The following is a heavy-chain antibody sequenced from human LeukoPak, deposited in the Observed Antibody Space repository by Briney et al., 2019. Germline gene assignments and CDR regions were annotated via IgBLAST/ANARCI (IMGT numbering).Heavy chain of an antibody. CDR3: ARDLSEGYYDSSGYYSD. D-gene: IGHD3-22*01. J-gene: IGHJ4*02. Sequence: ASVKVSCKASGYTFTSYYMHWVRQAPGQGLEWMGIINPSGGSTSYAQKFQGRVTMTRDTSTSTVYMELSSLRSEDTAVYYCARDLSEGYYDSSGYYSDWGQGTLVTVSS. V-gene: IGHV1-46*01. CDR1: GYTFTSYY. CDR2: INPSGGST.